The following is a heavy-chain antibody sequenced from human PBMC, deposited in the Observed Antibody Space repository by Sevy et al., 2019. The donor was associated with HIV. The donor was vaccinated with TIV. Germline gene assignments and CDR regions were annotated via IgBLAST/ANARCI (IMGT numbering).Heavy chain of an antibody. CDR2: LSRHSGTI. Sequence: GGSLRLSCAASVFTFDDYAMHWVRQAPGKGLEWVSGLSRHSGTIGYADSVKGRFTISRDNARNSLYLQMNSLRAEDTASYYCVKDKVDGDSGYGLFDFWGQGTLVTVSS. D-gene: IGHD5-12*01. CDR3: VKDKVDGDSGYGLFDF. J-gene: IGHJ4*02. CDR1: VFTFDDYA. V-gene: IGHV3-9*01.